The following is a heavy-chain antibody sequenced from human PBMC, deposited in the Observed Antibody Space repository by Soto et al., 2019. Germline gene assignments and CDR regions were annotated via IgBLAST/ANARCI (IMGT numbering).Heavy chain of an antibody. CDR3: AKDRQGSYFDY. CDR1: GFTFSSYA. Sequence: GGSLRLSCAASGFTFSSYAMHWVRQAPGKGLEWVAVISYDGSNKYYADSVKGRFTISRDNSKNTLYLQMNSLRAEDTAVYYCAKDRQGSYFDYWGQGTLVTVA. CDR2: ISYDGSNK. D-gene: IGHD1-26*01. J-gene: IGHJ4*02. V-gene: IGHV3-30-3*01.